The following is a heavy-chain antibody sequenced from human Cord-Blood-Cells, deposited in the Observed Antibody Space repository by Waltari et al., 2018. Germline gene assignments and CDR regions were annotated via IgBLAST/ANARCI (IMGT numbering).Heavy chain of an antibody. CDR1: GFTFSSYS. J-gene: IGHJ4*02. Sequence: EVQLLESGGGLVQPGGSLRLSCAASGFTFSSYSLSWVRQAPGQGLEWVSAISGSGGSTYYADSVKGRFTISRDNSKNTLYLQMNSLRAEDTAVYYCAKGPKPQSEFDYWGQGTLVTVSS. CDR2: ISGSGGST. V-gene: IGHV3-23*01. CDR3: AKGPKPQSEFDY.